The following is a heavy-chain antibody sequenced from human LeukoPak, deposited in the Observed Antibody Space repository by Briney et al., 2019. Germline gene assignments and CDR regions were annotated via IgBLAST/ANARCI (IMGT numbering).Heavy chain of an antibody. D-gene: IGHD5-18*01. J-gene: IGHJ6*02. CDR2: ISSSSSYI. CDR1: GFTFSSYS. Sequence: KPGGSLRLSCAASGFTFSSYSMNWVRQAPGKGLEWVSSISSSSSYIYYADSVKGRFTISRDNAKNSLYLQMNSLRAEDTAVYYCARAKRRGDTAMVTYYYYGMDVWGQGTTVTVSS. CDR3: ARAKRRGDTAMVTYYYYGMDV. V-gene: IGHV3-21*01.